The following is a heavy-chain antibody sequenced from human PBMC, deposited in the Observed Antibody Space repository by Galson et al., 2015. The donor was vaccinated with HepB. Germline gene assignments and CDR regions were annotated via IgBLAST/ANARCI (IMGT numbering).Heavy chain of an antibody. CDR2: INSDVSTT. V-gene: IGHV3-74*01. CDR3: GNCGSS. CDR1: GFTFSSNW. D-gene: IGHD7-27*01. J-gene: IGHJ5*02. Sequence: SLRLSCAASGFTFSSNWMQWVRQAPGKGLEWVSRINSDVSTTSYTDSVKGRFTISRDNAKNTLYLQMNSLRAEDTAVYYCGNCGSSWGQGNLVTVSS.